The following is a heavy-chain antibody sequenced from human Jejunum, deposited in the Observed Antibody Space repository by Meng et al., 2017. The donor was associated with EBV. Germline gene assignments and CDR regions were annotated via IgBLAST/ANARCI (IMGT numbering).Heavy chain of an antibody. CDR1: GDSIDVRNW. CDR3: VRGGDYCLVY. J-gene: IGHJ4*02. Sequence: QVPGPGLVKPSGTRSLTLPVPGDSIDVRNWLSWCRQSPERGLEWIGEIYYSGSTNYNPSLKSRVTILVDRSENHFSLHLSSVTAADTAVYYCVRGGDYCLVYWGQGTLVTVS. D-gene: IGHD2-21*02. CDR2: IYYSGST. V-gene: IGHV4-4*02.